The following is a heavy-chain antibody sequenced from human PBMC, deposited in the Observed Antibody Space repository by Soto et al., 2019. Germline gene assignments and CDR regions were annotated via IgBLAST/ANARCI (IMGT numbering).Heavy chain of an antibody. D-gene: IGHD1-26*01. Sequence: GGSLRLSCAASGFTFSSYGMHWVRQAPGKGLEWVAVISYDGSNKYYADSVKGRFTISRDNSKNTLYLQMNSLRAEDTAVYYCARENHAYSGSYLGAFDIWGQGTMVTVSS. J-gene: IGHJ3*02. CDR2: ISYDGSNK. V-gene: IGHV3-30*03. CDR1: GFTFSSYG. CDR3: ARENHAYSGSYLGAFDI.